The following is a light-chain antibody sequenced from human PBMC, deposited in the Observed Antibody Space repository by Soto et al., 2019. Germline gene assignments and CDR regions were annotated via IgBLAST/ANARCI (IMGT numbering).Light chain of an antibody. J-gene: IGKJ3*01. CDR3: QQYNNWPCT. CDR1: QSVSSN. Sequence: EIVMTQSPATLSVSPGERATLSCRARQSVSSNLACYQQKPGQAPRLLIYGASTRATGIPARFSGSGSGTEFTLTISSLQSEDFAVYYCQQYNNWPCTFGPGTTVDIK. CDR2: GAS. V-gene: IGKV3-15*01.